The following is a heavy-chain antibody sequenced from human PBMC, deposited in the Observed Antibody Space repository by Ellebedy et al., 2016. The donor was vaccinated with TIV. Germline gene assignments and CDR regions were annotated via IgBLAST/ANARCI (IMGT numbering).Heavy chain of an antibody. D-gene: IGHD6-19*01. CDR1: GGSFSGYY. J-gene: IGHJ4*02. CDR2: INQSGRA. Sequence: SETLSLTCGAYGGSFSGYYYSWIRQPPGKGLEWIGEINQSGRATYNPSLKGRVTISVDMSKNQFSLRLSSVTAADTAVYYCAEGRSGWYYFDYWGQGTLVTVSS. CDR3: AEGRSGWYYFDY. V-gene: IGHV4-34*01.